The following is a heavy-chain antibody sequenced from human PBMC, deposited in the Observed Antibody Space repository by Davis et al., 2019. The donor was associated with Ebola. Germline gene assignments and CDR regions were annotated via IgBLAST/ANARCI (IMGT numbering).Heavy chain of an antibody. D-gene: IGHD2-2*01. Sequence: AASVKVSCKASGYTFTSYYMHWVRQAPGQGLEWMGIINPSGGSTMYAQRFQGRVSMTRDTSTSTVYMELRSLRSEDTAVYYCARGGYCSSTSCYEGWWFDPWGQGTLVTVSS. CDR2: INPSGGST. V-gene: IGHV1-46*01. CDR1: GYTFTSYY. CDR3: ARGGYCSSTSCYEGWWFDP. J-gene: IGHJ5*02.